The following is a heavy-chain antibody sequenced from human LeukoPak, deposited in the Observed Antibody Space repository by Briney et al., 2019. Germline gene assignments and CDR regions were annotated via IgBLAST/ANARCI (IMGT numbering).Heavy chain of an antibody. Sequence: GGSLRLSCATSGFSFTDYPMNWVRQAPGKGLEWISNIRTTAEGAKYAYYADSVKGRFTISRDNAENTLYMRMNSLRPEDTAVYYCARGYYSSSRFDSWGQGTLVTVSS. D-gene: IGHD6-13*01. J-gene: IGHJ4*02. CDR2: IRTTAEGAKYA. CDR3: ARGYYSSSRFDS. CDR1: GFSFTDYP. V-gene: IGHV3-21*05.